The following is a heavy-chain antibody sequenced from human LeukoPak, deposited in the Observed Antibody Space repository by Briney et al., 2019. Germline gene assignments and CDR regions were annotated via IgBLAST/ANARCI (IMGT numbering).Heavy chain of an antibody. CDR1: AFTFDDYA. Sequence: PSGRSLRLSCEASAFTFDDYAMHWVRHAPGKGLEWVSGISWNSVRIGYADSVKGRFTISRDNAKNSLYLEMSSLRAEDTAVYYCAKGKQLVLGACDYWGQGTLVTVSS. V-gene: IGHV3-9*01. J-gene: IGHJ4*02. CDR2: ISWNSVRI. D-gene: IGHD6-6*01. CDR3: AKGKQLVLGACDY.